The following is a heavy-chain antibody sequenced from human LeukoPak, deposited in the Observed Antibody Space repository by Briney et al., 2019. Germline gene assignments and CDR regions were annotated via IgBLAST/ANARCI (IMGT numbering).Heavy chain of an antibody. CDR1: GGSISSYY. J-gene: IGHJ3*01. CDR3: ARDPGSDAFDF. Sequence: SETLSLTCTVSGGSISSYYWSWIRQPPGKGLEWIGYIYYSGSTNYNPSLKSRVTISVDTSKNQFSLKLSSVTAADTAVYYCARDPGSDAFDFWGQGTMVTVSS. V-gene: IGHV4-59*01. D-gene: IGHD7-27*01. CDR2: IYYSGST.